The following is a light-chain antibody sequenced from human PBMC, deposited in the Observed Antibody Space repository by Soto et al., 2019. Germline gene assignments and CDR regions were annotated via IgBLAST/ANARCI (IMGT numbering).Light chain of an antibody. CDR1: QSVSSY. Sequence: ETVLTQSPATLSLSPGERGTLSCRASQSVSSYLACYQQKTGQPPRLLIYDASNRATGIPARFSGSGSWTDFTLSISSLEPEDFAVYYCQQRSNWPPTFGQGTKVELK. CDR2: DAS. J-gene: IGKJ1*01. CDR3: QQRSNWPPT. V-gene: IGKV3-11*01.